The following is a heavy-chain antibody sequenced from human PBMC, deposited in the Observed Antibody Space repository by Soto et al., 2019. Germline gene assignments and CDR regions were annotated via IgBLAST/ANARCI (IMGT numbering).Heavy chain of an antibody. V-gene: IGHV1-69*01. CDR2: TTAILGTR. D-gene: IGHD4-4*01. J-gene: IGHJ4*02. Sequence: QVQLVQSGAEVKKPGSSVKVCCKASGDTLSHYGVSWVRQVPGKGLEWMGGTTAILGTRDYAQKSQRRMTSTSDESTTTSYMELISLTSDDTAVYYWATGDNSNTADHWGQGTLVTAAS. CDR1: GDTLSHYG. CDR3: ATGDNSNTADH.